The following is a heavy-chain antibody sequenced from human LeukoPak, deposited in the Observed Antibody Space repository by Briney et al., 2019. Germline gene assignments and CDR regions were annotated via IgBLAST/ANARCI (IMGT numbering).Heavy chain of an antibody. V-gene: IGHV3-48*03. CDR2: ISRSSSTI. CDR1: GFIFSTSE. Sequence: GGPLRLPCVASGFIFSTSEMNWVRQAPGKGLEWVSYISRSSSTIHYADSVKGRFTISRDNDKNSLYLQMNSLRAEETAVYYCARGPRSGNYPDWFDPWGQGTLVTVSS. J-gene: IGHJ5*02. CDR3: ARGPRSGNYPDWFDP. D-gene: IGHD1-26*01.